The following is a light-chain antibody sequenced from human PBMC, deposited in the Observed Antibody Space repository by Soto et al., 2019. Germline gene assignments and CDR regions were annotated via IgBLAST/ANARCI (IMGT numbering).Light chain of an antibody. Sequence: SYELTQPPSVSVAPGQTARITCGGNNIGSKSVHWYQQKPGQAPVLVVYDDSDRPSGIPEGFSGSNSGNTATLTISRVEAGDEADYYCQVWDSSSDDVVFGGGTKLTVL. CDR2: DDS. V-gene: IGLV3-21*02. J-gene: IGLJ2*01. CDR3: QVWDSSSDDVV. CDR1: NIGSKS.